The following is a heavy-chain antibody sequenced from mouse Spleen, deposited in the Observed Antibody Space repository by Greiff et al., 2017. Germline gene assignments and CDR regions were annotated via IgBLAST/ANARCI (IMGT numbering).Heavy chain of an antibody. CDR3: ARHGDYYGLDY. CDR2: ISSGGGNT. V-gene: IGHV5-9-3*01. Sequence: EVQVVESGGGLVKLGGSLKLSCAASGFTFSSYAMSWVRQTPEKRLEWVATISSGGGNTYYPDSVKGRFTISRDNAKDTLYLQMSSLKSEDTAMYYCARHGDYYGLDYWGQGTTLTVSS. D-gene: IGHD1-1*01. J-gene: IGHJ2*01. CDR1: GFTFSSYA.